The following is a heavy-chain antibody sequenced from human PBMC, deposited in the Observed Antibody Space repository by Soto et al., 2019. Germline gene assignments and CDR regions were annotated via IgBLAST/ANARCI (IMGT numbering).Heavy chain of an antibody. J-gene: IGHJ6*02. CDR2: INHSGST. CDR1: GGSFSGYY. V-gene: IGHV4-34*01. Sequence: SETLSLTCAVYGGSFSGYYWSWIRQPPGKGLEWIGEINHSGSTNYNPSLKGRVTISVDTSKNQFSLKLSSVTAADTAVYYCARGRTMVRGSMDVWGQGTTVTVSS. D-gene: IGHD3-10*01. CDR3: ARGRTMVRGSMDV.